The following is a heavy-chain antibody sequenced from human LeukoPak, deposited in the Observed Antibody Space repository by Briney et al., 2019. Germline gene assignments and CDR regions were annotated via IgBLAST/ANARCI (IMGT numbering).Heavy chain of an antibody. V-gene: IGHV4-4*02. CDR1: GGSISSSNW. Sequence: SETLSLTCAVSGGSISSSNWWSWVRQPPGKGLEWIGEIYHGGSTNYNPSLKSRVTISVDKSKNQFSLKLSSVTAADTAVYYCARALYYYGSGSYPLADIWGQGTMVTVSS. CDR2: IYHGGST. CDR3: ARALYYYGSGSYPLADI. D-gene: IGHD3-10*01. J-gene: IGHJ3*02.